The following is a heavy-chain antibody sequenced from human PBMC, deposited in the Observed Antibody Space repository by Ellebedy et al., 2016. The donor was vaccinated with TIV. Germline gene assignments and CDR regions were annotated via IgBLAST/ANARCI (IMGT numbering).Heavy chain of an antibody. CDR3: ARDRDTLSDAFDI. D-gene: IGHD5-18*01. CDR1: GGTFSSYA. Sequence: SVKVSXKASGGTFSSYAISWVRQAPGQGLEWMGGIIPIFGTANYAQKFQGRVTITADESTSTAYMELSSLRSEDTAVYYCARDRDTLSDAFDIWGQGTMVTVSS. V-gene: IGHV1-69*13. J-gene: IGHJ3*02. CDR2: IIPIFGTA.